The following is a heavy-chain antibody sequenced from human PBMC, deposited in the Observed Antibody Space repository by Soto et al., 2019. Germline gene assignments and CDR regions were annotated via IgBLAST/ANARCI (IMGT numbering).Heavy chain of an antibody. CDR1: GGSISSGGYY. J-gene: IGHJ6*02. D-gene: IGHD3-22*01. Sequence: SETLSLTCNVSGGSISSGGYYWSWIRQHPGKGLEWIGYIYYSGSTYYNPSLKSRVTISVDTSKNQFSLKLSSVTAADTAVYYCARDLRHYYDSSGYFYYYYGMDVWGQGTTVTVSS. CDR3: ARDLRHYYDSSGYFYYYYGMDV. CDR2: IYYSGST. V-gene: IGHV4-31*03.